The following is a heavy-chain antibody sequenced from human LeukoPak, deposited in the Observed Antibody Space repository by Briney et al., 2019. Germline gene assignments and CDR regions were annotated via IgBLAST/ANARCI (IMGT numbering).Heavy chain of an antibody. V-gene: IGHV1-18*01. Sequence: ASVKVSCKASGYTFTSYGISWVRQAPGQGLEWMGWISACNGNTNYAQKLQGRVTMTTDTSTSTAYMELRSLRSDDTAVYYCARVTYYYDSSGYSLFDYWGQGTLVTVSS. CDR2: ISACNGNT. J-gene: IGHJ4*02. CDR1: GYTFTSYG. D-gene: IGHD3-22*01. CDR3: ARVTYYYDSSGYSLFDY.